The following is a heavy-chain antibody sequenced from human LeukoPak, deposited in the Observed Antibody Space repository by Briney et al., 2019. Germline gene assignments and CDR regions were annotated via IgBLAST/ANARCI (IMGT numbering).Heavy chain of an antibody. D-gene: IGHD3-10*01. CDR2: INPNSGGT. V-gene: IGHV1-2*02. CDR1: GYTFTGYY. CDR3: ARLSSYGSANWFDP. J-gene: IGHJ5*02. Sequence: ASVKVSCKASGYTFTGYYMHWVRQAPGQGLEWVGWINPNSGGTNYAQKFQGRVTMTRDTSISTAYMELSRLRSDDTAVYYCARLSSYGSANWFDPWGQGTLVTVSS.